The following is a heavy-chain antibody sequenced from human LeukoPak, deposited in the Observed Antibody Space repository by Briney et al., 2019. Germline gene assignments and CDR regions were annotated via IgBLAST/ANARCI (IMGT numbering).Heavy chain of an antibody. CDR3: ARSSVVVAARYFDY. CDR1: GYSFTSYW. J-gene: IGHJ4*02. V-gene: IGHV5-51*01. D-gene: IGHD2-15*01. CDR2: IYPGDSDT. Sequence: PGGSLRLSCKGSGYSFTSYWIGWVRQMPGKGLEGMVIIYPGDSDTRYSPSFQGQVTISADKSISTAYLQWSSLKASDTAMYYCARSSVVVAARYFDYWGQGTLVTVSS.